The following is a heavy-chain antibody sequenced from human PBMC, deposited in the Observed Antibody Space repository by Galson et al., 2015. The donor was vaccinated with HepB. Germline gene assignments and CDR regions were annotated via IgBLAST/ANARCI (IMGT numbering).Heavy chain of an antibody. D-gene: IGHD2-2*01. CDR2: VYTSGHT. J-gene: IGHJ5*02. Sequence: TLSLTCTVSGGSISSGSYFWSWIRQPAGKGLEWIGRVYTSGHTYYNPSLKSRVTMSVDTSKNQFSLKLSSVTAADTAVYYCARVPAAVDVWFDPWGQGTLVTVSS. V-gene: IGHV4-61*02. CDR1: GGSISSGSYF. CDR3: ARVPAAVDVWFDP.